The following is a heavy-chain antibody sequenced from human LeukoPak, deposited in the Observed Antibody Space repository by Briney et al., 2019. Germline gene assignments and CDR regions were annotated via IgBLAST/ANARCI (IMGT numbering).Heavy chain of an antibody. J-gene: IGHJ3*02. CDR1: GFTFSNCW. CDR2: IKHDGSDK. V-gene: IGHV3-7*01. Sequence: GGSLRLSCAASGFTFSNCWMNWVRQAPGKGLEWVANIKHDGSDKYYVDSVKGRFTISRDNAKNSLYLQMNSLRAEDTAVYYCARGVNNAFDIWGQGTMVTVSS. CDR3: ARGVNNAFDI.